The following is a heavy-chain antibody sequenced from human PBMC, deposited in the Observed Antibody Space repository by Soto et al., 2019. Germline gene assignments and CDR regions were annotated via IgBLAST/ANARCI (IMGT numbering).Heavy chain of an antibody. CDR3: ARHSSSMVRGPNCFDT. CDR2: IYTSGST. Sequence: SETLSLTCTVSGGSISSYYWSWIRQPAGKGLEWIGRIYTSGSTNYNPSLKSRVTMSVDTSKNQFSLKLSSVTAAETAVYYCARHSSSMVRGPNCFDTWGQGTLAPVSS. CDR1: GGSISSYY. D-gene: IGHD3-10*01. V-gene: IGHV4-4*07. J-gene: IGHJ5*02.